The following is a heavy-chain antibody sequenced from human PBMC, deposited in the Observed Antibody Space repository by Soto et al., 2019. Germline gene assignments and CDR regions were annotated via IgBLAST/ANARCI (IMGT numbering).Heavy chain of an antibody. CDR1: GLPFSTSA. J-gene: IGHJ6*02. Sequence: EVQLLESGGGLVQPGGSLRLSCAASGLPFSTSAMNWVRQAPGKGLEWVSIISATSDAAYYAASVKGRFTTSRDNSQNTLYLQTDSLRPEDTAVYYCGKYSGSYPVYNGMTVWGQGTTVTVAS. D-gene: IGHD1-26*01. CDR3: GKYSGSYPVYNGMTV. CDR2: ISATSDAA. V-gene: IGHV3-23*01.